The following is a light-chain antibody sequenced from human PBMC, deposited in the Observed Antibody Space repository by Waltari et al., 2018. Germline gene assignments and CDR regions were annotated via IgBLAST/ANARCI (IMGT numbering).Light chain of an antibody. CDR2: QDI. CDR1: KLVNTY. Sequence: SYELTQPHSLSVSPGQTASITCSGAKLVNTYTCWYQQKPGQSPVLVIYQDIKRPSGIPERFSGSNSGNTATLTISGTQAMDEADYYGQAWDSSSVVFGGGTKLTVL. CDR3: QAWDSSSVV. J-gene: IGLJ2*01. V-gene: IGLV3-1*01.